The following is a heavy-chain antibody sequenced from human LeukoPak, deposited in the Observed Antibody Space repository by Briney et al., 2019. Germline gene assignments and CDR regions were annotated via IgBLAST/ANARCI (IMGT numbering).Heavy chain of an antibody. V-gene: IGHV4-39*01. Sequence: PSETLSLTCTVSGGSITSSSYYWAWIRQPPGEGLEWIGSMYYSGSTYYNPSVKSRVTISVDTPKNQFSLNLTSVTAADTAIYYCASMGSSGYYYDIDYWGQGTLVTVSS. J-gene: IGHJ4*02. D-gene: IGHD3-22*01. CDR1: GGSITSSSYY. CDR2: MYYSGST. CDR3: ASMGSSGYYYDIDY.